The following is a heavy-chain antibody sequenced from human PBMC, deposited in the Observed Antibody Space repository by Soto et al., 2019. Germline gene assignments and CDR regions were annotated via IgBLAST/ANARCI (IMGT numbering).Heavy chain of an antibody. Sequence: QVQLVQSGAEVKKPGASVKVSCKASGYTFTSYGISWVRQAPGQGLEWMGWISAYNGNTNYAQKLQGRVTMTTDTSTSTAYMERRSLRSDDTAVYYCAGDQVVVRGVKHRGSWFDPWGQGTLVTVSS. V-gene: IGHV1-18*01. D-gene: IGHD3-10*01. J-gene: IGHJ5*02. CDR2: ISAYNGNT. CDR1: GYTFTSYG. CDR3: AGDQVVVRGVKHRGSWFDP.